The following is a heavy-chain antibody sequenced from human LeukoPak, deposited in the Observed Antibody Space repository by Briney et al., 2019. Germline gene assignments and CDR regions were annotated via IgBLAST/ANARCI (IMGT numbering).Heavy chain of an antibody. CDR1: GYTLTELP. J-gene: IGHJ4*02. D-gene: IGHD1-26*01. CDR3: ATGTSGSYYVGIVRLNDY. CDR2: FDPDDGET. V-gene: IGHV1-24*01. Sequence: GASVKVSCKVSGYTLTELPIHWVRQALGKGLEWMGGFDPDDGETVYAQMFQGRVTMTEDTSSDTASMELSSLRSEDTAVYYCATGTSGSYYVGIVRLNDYWGQGTLVTVSS.